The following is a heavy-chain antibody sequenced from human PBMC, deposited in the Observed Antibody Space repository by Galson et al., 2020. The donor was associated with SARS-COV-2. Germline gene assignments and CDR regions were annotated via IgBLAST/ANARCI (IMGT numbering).Heavy chain of an antibody. D-gene: IGHD6-13*01. J-gene: IGHJ4*02. CDR2: ISYDGSNK. V-gene: IGHV3-30*01. Sequence: GGSLRLSCAASGFTFSSYAMHWVRQAPGKGLEWVAVISYDGSNKYYADSVKGRFTISRDNSKNTLYLQMNSLRAEDTAVYYCARDGIAAADNFDYWGQGTVVTVSS. CDR1: GFTFSSYA. CDR3: ARDGIAAADNFDY.